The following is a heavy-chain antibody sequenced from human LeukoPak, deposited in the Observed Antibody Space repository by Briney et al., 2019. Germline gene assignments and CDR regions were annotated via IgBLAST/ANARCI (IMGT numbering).Heavy chain of an antibody. CDR2: ISAYNGDT. J-gene: IGHJ4*02. Sequence: ASVKVSCKASGYTFTSYGISWVRQAPGQGLEWMGWISAYNGDTNYAQKLQGRVTMTTDTSTSTAYMELRSLRSDDTAVYYCARDGLHGGPVPPRYWGQGTLVTVSS. D-gene: IGHD4-17*01. CDR3: ARDGLHGGPVPPRY. CDR1: GYTFTSYG. V-gene: IGHV1-18*01.